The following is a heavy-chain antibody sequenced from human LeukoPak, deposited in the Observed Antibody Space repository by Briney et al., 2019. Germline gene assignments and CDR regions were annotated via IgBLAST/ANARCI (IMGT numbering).Heavy chain of an antibody. CDR2: IYPGDSDT. V-gene: IGHV5-51*01. Sequence: GESLKISSKGSGYSFTSYWIGWVREMPGKGLEWMGIIYPGDSDTRYSPSFQGHVTISADKSISTAYLQWSSLKASDTAMYYCARRNDCSGGSCYQHWGQGTLATVSS. D-gene: IGHD2-15*01. J-gene: IGHJ1*01. CDR3: ARRNDCSGGSCYQH. CDR1: GYSFTSYW.